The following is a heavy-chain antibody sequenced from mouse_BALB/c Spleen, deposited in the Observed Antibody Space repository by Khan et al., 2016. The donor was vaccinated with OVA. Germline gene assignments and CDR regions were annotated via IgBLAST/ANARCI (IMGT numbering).Heavy chain of an antibody. D-gene: IGHD1-1*02. CDR2: IFPCDDST. Sequence: QVQLQQSGAELVKPGASVKLSCKASGYTFTTYDINWVRQRPEQGLEWIGWIFPCDDSTKYNEKFKGKATLTSDQSSSTAYRHVSRLTSEDSAVYFCARHECGGILYWYCDVWGAGTTVTVSS. V-gene: IGHV1-85*01. CDR3: ARHECGGILYWYCDV. J-gene: IGHJ1*01. CDR1: GYTFTTYD.